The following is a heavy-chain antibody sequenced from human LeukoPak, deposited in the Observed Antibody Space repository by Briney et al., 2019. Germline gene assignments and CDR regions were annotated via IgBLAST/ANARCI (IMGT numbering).Heavy chain of an antibody. Sequence: PGVTERLSCSASGFTFRHHYMLWVRQAPGKALEYVSLICNNGCSTYYADSVKRRFSISRDISKNTLHLQLSSLIADDAGLFSGAKDHTYACSGDGCYSSNDFWGQGTLVTVSS. D-gene: IGHD2-15*01. CDR3: AKDHTYACSGDGCYSSNDF. V-gene: IGHV3-64D*09. J-gene: IGHJ4*02. CDR1: GFTFRHHY. CDR2: ICNNGCST.